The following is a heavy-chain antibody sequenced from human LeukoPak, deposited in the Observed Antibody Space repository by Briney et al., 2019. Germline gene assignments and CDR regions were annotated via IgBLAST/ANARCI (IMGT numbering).Heavy chain of an antibody. V-gene: IGHV4-61*02. J-gene: IGHJ4*02. CDR1: DVFISSGSYY. CDR2: IYTSGST. Sequence: SQTLSLTCTVSDVFISSGSYYWSWIRQPAGKGLEWIGRIYTSGSTNYNPSLKSRVTISVDTSKNQFSLKLSSVTAADTAVYYCALEGDYWGQGTLVTVSS. CDR3: ALEGDY.